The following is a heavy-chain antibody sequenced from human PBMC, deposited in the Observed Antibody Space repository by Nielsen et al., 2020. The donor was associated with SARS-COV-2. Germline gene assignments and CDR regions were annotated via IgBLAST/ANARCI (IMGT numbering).Heavy chain of an antibody. CDR1: GGSISSSNW. CDR3: ARFPGRAYYYDSSGYYSRGMDV. V-gene: IGHV4-4*02. CDR2: IYHSGST. D-gene: IGHD3-22*01. Sequence: SETLSLTCAVSGGSISSSNWWSWVRQPPGEGLGWIGEIYHSGSTNYNPSLKSRVTISVDKSKNQFSLKLSSVTAADTAVYYCARFPGRAYYYDSSGYYSRGMDVWGQGTTVTVSS. J-gene: IGHJ6*02.